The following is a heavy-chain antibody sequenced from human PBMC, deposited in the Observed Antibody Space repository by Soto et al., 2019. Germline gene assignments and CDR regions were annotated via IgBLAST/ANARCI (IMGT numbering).Heavy chain of an antibody. CDR2: IYSSGSA. J-gene: IGHJ4*02. Sequence: PSETLSLTCTVSRASIYTYSWTWIRQPAGKGLQWIGHIYSSGSANYSPSLKSRVSMSVHSSKNQISLKLSSVTAADTAVYYCATIVGANDYWGQETLVTASS. D-gene: IGHD1-26*01. CDR1: RASIYTYS. V-gene: IGHV4-4*07. CDR3: ATIVGANDY.